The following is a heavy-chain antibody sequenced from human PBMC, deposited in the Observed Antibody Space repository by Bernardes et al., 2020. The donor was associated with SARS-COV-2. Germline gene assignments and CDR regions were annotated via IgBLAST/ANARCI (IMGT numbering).Heavy chain of an antibody. D-gene: IGHD2-21*02. J-gene: IGHJ6*02. Sequence: SQTLSLTCTVSGGSISSSNYYWAWIRQAPGQGLELLWSISSSGNSYYSPSLQSRVTESVDTSKNHFSLRLSFVTAADTAVYYCAGSSCGIDCYIGGLRSWDDGMDVWGQGITVTVSS. CDR2: ISSSGNS. CDR1: GGSISSSNYY. V-gene: IGHV4-39*02. CDR3: AGSSCGIDCYIGGLRSWDDGMDV.